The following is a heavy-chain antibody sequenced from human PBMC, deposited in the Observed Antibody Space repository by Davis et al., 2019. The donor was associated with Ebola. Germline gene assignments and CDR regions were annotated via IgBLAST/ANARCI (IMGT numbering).Heavy chain of an antibody. J-gene: IGHJ4*02. CDR3: ARDYYGALDY. D-gene: IGHD3-22*01. V-gene: IGHV3-7*01. Sequence: GESLKISCAASGFTFSHYWMGWVRQAPGKGLEWVANIKQDESDKNYVDSVKGRFTISRDNAKNSVYLQMTSLRAEDTAVYYCARDYYGALDYWGQGTLVAVSS. CDR1: GFTFSHYW. CDR2: IKQDESDK.